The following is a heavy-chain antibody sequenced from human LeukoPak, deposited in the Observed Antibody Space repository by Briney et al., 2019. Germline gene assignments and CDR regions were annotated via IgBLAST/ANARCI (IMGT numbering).Heavy chain of an antibody. Sequence: GGSLRLSCAASGFTFSNYAMTWVRQAPGKGLEWVSGISGSGGSTYYADSVKGRFIISRDNAKNSLYLQMNSLRAEDTAVYFCARVGYDSSGRFDYWGQGTLVTVSS. CDR1: GFTFSNYA. CDR3: ARVGYDSSGRFDY. V-gene: IGHV3-23*01. CDR2: ISGSGGST. J-gene: IGHJ4*02. D-gene: IGHD3-22*01.